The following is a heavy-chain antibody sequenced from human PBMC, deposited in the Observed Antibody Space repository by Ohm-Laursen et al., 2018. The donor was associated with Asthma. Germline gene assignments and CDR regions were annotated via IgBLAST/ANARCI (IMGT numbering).Heavy chain of an antibody. Sequence: SLRLSCAASGFTFSNAWMSWVRQAPGKGLEWVSAISGSGGSTYYADSVRGRFTVSTDKVTNSLYLQINSLRPEDTAVYYCAAWGPRIYWGQGTLVTASS. V-gene: IGHV3-11*04. J-gene: IGHJ4*02. CDR1: GFTFSNAW. CDR3: AAWGPRIY. D-gene: IGHD3-16*01. CDR2: ISGSGGST.